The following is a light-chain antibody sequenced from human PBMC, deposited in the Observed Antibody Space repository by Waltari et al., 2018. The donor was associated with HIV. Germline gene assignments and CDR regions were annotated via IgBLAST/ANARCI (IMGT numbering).Light chain of an antibody. V-gene: IGKV4-1*01. CDR2: WAS. CDR1: QSVLFSSNNKNY. Sequence: DIVMTQSPDSLAVSLGERATINCKSSQSVLFSSNNKNYLAWYQQKPGQPPKLLFYWASTREVGVPDRFSGSGSGTDFTLTIGSLQAEDVAVYFCQQYYSSPLTFGGGTKVEIK. CDR3: QQYYSSPLT. J-gene: IGKJ4*01.